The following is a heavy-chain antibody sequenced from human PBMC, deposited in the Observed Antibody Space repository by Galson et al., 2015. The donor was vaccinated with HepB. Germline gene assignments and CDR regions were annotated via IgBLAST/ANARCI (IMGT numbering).Heavy chain of an antibody. CDR3: AKDQDEVVAATLTGEEMDV. D-gene: IGHD2-15*01. V-gene: IGHV3-30*18. J-gene: IGHJ6*04. Sequence: SLRLSCAASGFTFSSYGMHWVRQAPGKGPEWVAVISYDGSNKYYADSVKGRFTISRDNSKNTLYLQMNSLRAEDTAVYYCAKDQDEVVAATLTGEEMDVWGKGTTVTVSS. CDR1: GFTFSSYG. CDR2: ISYDGSNK.